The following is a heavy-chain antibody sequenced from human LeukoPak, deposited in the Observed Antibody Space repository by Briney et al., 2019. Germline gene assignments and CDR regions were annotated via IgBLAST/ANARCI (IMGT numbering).Heavy chain of an antibody. CDR3: ARDTPLCSGGSCYPNLTFYYYYYYGMDV. J-gene: IGHJ6*02. V-gene: IGHV3-74*01. D-gene: IGHD2-15*01. Sequence: GGSLRLSCAASGFTFSSYWMHWVRQAPGKGLLWVSRINSDGSSTSYADSAKGRFTISRDNAKNTLYLQMNSLRAEDTAVYYCARDTPLCSGGSCYPNLTFYYYYYYGMDVWGQGTTVTVSS. CDR2: INSDGSST. CDR1: GFTFSSYW.